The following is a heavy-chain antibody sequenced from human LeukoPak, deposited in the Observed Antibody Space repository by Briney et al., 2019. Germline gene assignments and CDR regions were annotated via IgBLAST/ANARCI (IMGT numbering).Heavy chain of an antibody. J-gene: IGHJ4*02. D-gene: IGHD6-19*01. CDR2: ISSDGSST. CDR1: GFTFSSYW. Sequence: GGSLRLSCAASGFTFSSYWMHWVRQAPGKGLVWLSRISSDGSSTTYADSVKGRFTISRDNAKNTLYLQMNSLRAEDTAVYYCARDDVAVTGALDFWGQGTLVTVSS. V-gene: IGHV3-74*01. CDR3: ARDDVAVTGALDF.